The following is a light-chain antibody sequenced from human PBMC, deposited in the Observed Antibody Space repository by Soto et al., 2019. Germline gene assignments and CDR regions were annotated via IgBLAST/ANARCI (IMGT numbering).Light chain of an antibody. Sequence: EIVIIQSPHTLYMSPGEGDTLSCRVSQSIRSNLAWYQQRPGQAPRLLMYGASTRADGIPARFTGSGSGTEFTLTISSLQSEDFAVYYCQQHANLPRTFGQGTKVDIK. CDR1: QSIRSN. V-gene: IGKV3-15*01. CDR2: GAS. CDR3: QQHANLPRT. J-gene: IGKJ1*01.